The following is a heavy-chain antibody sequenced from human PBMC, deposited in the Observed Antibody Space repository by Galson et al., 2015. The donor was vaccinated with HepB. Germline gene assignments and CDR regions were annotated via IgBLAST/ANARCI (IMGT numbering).Heavy chain of an antibody. Sequence: SLRLSCAASGFTFSSYAMHWVRQAPGKGLEWVAVISYDGSNKYYADSVKGRFTISRDNSKNTLYLQMNSLRAEDTAVYYCAREGYYDSSGYYFAYYYYGMDVWGQGTTVTVSS. CDR3: AREGYYDSSGYYFAYYYYGMDV. V-gene: IGHV3-30-3*01. D-gene: IGHD3-22*01. J-gene: IGHJ6*02. CDR1: GFTFSSYA. CDR2: ISYDGSNK.